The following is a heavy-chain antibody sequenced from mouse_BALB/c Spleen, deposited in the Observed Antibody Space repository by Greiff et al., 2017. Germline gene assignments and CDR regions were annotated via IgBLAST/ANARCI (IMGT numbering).Heavy chain of an antibody. Sequence: EVKLQESGPGLVKPSQSLSLTCTVTGYSITSDYAWNWIRQFPGNKLEWMGYISYSGSTSYNPSLKSRISITRDTSKNQFFLQLNSVTTEDTATYYCAREDGYQFAYWGQGTLVTVSA. CDR1: GYSITSDYA. V-gene: IGHV3-2*02. CDR2: ISYSGST. CDR3: AREDGYQFAY. J-gene: IGHJ3*01. D-gene: IGHD2-3*01.